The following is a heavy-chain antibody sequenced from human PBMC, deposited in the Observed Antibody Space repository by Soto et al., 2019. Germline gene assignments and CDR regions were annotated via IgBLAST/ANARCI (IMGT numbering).Heavy chain of an antibody. CDR1: GYSLTSYW. CDR3: ARRALATEESDY. J-gene: IGHJ4*02. CDR2: IYPGDSDT. V-gene: IGHV5-51*01. Sequence: GESLKISCKGSGYSLTSYWVAWVRQMPGKGLEWMGIIYPGDSDTRYSPSFQGQVTISADKSISTAYLQWSSLKASDTAMYYCARRALATEESDYWGQGTQVTVSS. D-gene: IGHD3-3*02.